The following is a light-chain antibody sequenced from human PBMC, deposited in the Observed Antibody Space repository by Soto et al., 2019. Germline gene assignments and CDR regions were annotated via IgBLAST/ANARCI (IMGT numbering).Light chain of an antibody. V-gene: IGLV2-8*01. CDR2: EVN. J-gene: IGLJ1*01. CDR3: STLVGGNTYV. CDR1: SSDVGGYNY. Sequence: QSALTHPPSASGSPGQSVTISCTGTSSDVGGYNYVSWYPQYPGKAPKLVIYEVNNRPSGVTDRFSGFKSGNTATLTVSGPQAEDEAEYYCSTLVGGNTYVFGPGTKLTVL.